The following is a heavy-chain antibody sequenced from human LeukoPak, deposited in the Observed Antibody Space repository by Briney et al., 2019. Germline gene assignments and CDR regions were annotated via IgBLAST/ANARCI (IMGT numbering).Heavy chain of an antibody. V-gene: IGHV3-30*04. CDR1: GFTFSSYA. J-gene: IGHJ4*02. CDR3: ARRNLIAYYFDY. D-gene: IGHD3-22*01. CDR2: ISYDGSNK. Sequence: GGSLRLSCAASGFTFSSYAMHWVRQAPGKGLEWVAVISYDGSNKYYADSVKGRFTISRDNSKNTLYLQMNSLRAEDTAVYYCARRNLIAYYFDYWGQGTLVTASS.